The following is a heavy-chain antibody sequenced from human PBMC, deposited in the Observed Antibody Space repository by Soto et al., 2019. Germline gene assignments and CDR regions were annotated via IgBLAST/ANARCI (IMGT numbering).Heavy chain of an antibody. D-gene: IGHD6-13*01. Sequence: SETLSLTCTVSGGSISSSSYYWGWIRQPPGKGLEWIGSIYYSGSTYYNPSLKSRVTISVDTSKNQFSLKLSSVTAADTAVYYCARPGLYSSSDYWGQGTLVTVYS. CDR3: ARPGLYSSSDY. V-gene: IGHV4-39*01. J-gene: IGHJ4*02. CDR2: IYYSGST. CDR1: GGSISSSSYY.